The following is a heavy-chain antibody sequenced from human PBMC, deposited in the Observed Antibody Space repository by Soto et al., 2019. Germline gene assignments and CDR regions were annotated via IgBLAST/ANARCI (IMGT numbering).Heavy chain of an antibody. CDR2: IYNSEST. J-gene: IGHJ2*01. CDR1: GGSISSGDYY. CDR3: ARDLDEDGGSYWYFAL. V-gene: IGHV4-31*03. D-gene: IGHD3-16*01. Sequence: QVQLQESGPGLLKPSQTLSLTCTVSGGSISSGDYYWSWIRQHPGKGLEWIGYIYNSESTYYNPSLKRRVTISVATSKNQFSLRLSSVTAADTAVYYCARDLDEDGGSYWYFALWGRGTLVTVSS.